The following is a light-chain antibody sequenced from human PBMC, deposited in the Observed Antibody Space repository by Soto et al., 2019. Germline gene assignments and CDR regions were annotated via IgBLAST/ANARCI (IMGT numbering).Light chain of an antibody. CDR3: QQTYNSLFT. V-gene: IGKV1-39*01. CDR2: AAS. J-gene: IGKJ3*01. CDR1: QSIDNN. Sequence: IPMPQSPSSLSASVGYRLTITCRASQSIDNNLNWYQLKQGKAPKRLIYAASSLQSGVPSRFSGSGSGTDFTLTISSLQPEDFATYCCQQTYNSLFTFGPGTKVDIK.